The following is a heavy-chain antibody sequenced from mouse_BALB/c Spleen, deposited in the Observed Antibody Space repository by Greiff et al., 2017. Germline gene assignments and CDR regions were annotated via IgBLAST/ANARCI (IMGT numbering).Heavy chain of an antibody. D-gene: IGHD2-4*01. J-gene: IGHJ3*01. Sequence: QVQLQQSGPELVKPGASVKMSCKASGYTFTSYWMHWVKQRPGQGLEWIGVIDPSDSYTSYNQKFKGKATLTVDTSSSTAYMQLSSLTSEDSAVYYCTRQGYYDYGAYWGQGTLVTVSA. V-gene: IGHV1S127*01. CDR1: GYTFTSYW. CDR3: TRQGYYDYGAY. CDR2: IDPSDSYT.